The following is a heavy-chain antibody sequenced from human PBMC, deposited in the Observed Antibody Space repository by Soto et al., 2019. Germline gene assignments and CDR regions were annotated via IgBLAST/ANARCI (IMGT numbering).Heavy chain of an antibody. CDR3: ARGGWLQSIGP. D-gene: IGHD5-12*01. CDR2: IWYDGSNK. Sequence: QVQLMESGGGVVQPGRSLRLSCAASGFTFSSYGMHWVRQAPGKGLEWVAVIWYDGSNKYYADSVKGRFTISRDNSKNTLYLQMNSLRAEDTAVYYCARGGWLQSIGPWGQGTLVTVSS. J-gene: IGHJ5*02. V-gene: IGHV3-33*01. CDR1: GFTFSSYG.